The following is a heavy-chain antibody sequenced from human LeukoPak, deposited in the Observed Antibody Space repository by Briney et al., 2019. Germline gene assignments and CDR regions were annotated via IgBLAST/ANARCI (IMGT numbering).Heavy chain of an antibody. CDR3: ARGPVYSGGRDLDY. CDR1: GFTFSDYY. Sequence: PGGSLRLSCAASGFTFSDYYMSWIRQAPGKGLEWVSYISSSSYTNYADSVKGRFTISRDNAKNSLYLQMNSLRAEDTAVYYCARGPVYSGGRDLDYWGQGTLVTVSS. V-gene: IGHV3-11*05. J-gene: IGHJ4*02. D-gene: IGHD6-19*01. CDR2: ISSSSYT.